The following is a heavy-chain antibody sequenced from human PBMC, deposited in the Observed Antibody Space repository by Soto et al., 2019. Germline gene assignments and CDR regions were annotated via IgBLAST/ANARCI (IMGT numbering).Heavy chain of an antibody. J-gene: IGHJ4*02. CDR1: GGSFSGYY. V-gene: IGHV4-34*01. CDR2: INHSGST. D-gene: IGHD3-10*01. CDR3: ASYRAMVRGVIVRPFDY. Sequence: SETLSLTCAVYGGSFSGYYWSWIRQPPGKGLEWIGEINHSGSTNYNPSLKSRVTISVDTSKNQFSLKLSSVTAADTSVYYCASYRAMVRGVIVRPFDYWGQGTLVTVSS.